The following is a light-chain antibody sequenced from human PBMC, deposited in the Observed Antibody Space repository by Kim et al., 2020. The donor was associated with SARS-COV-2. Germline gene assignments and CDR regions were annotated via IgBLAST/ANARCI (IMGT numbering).Light chain of an antibody. CDR3: QAWDSSTVV. CDR1: KLGDKY. CDR2: QDS. V-gene: IGLV3-1*01. Sequence: YELTQPPSVSVSPGQTASITCSGDKLGDKYACWHQQKPGQSPVLVIYQDSKRPSGIPERFSGSNSGNTATLTISGTQAMDEADYYCQAWDSSTVVFGGGTQLTVL. J-gene: IGLJ2*01.